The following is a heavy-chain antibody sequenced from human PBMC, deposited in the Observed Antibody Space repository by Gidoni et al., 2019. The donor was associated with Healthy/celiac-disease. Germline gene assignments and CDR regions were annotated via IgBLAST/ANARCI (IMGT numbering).Heavy chain of an antibody. CDR2: IIPIFGTA. CDR3: ARGLPYGGNSVVWFDP. V-gene: IGHV1-69*01. Sequence: QVPLVQSGAEVKKPGSSVNVSCQASGGTFSSYAISWVRQAPGQGLEWMGGIIPIFGTANYAQKFQGRVTITADESTSTAYMELSSLRSEDTAVYYCARGLPYGGNSVVWFDPWGQGTLVTVSS. CDR1: GGTFSSYA. J-gene: IGHJ5*02. D-gene: IGHD4-17*01.